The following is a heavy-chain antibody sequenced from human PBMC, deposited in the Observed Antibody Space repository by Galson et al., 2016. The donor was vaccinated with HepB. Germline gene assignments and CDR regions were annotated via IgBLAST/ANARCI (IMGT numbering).Heavy chain of an antibody. Sequence: QSGAEVKKPGESLGISCKGSGYNFTTYWIGWVRQMPGKGPEWMGIIYPGDSDTTYSPSFQGQVTISADKSISSAYLQWGSLKASDTAMYYCVRKGSEGYCSSSNGYQFWYFDLWASGPLITVP. D-gene: IGHD2-2*01. J-gene: IGHJ2*01. V-gene: IGHV5-51*01. CDR2: IYPGDSDT. CDR1: GYNFTTYW. CDR3: VRKGSEGYCSSSNGYQFWYFDL.